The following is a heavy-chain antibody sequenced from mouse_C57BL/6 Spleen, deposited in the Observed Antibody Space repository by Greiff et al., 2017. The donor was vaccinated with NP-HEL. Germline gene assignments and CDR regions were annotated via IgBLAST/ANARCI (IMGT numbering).Heavy chain of an antibody. D-gene: IGHD1-1*01. CDR2: IDPSDSYT. CDR3: ARPNYYGSSFDY. V-gene: IGHV1-59*01. J-gene: IGHJ2*01. CDR1: GYTFTSYW. Sequence: QVQLQQPGAELVRPGTSVKLSCKASGYTFTSYWMHWVKQRPGQGLEWIGVIDPSDSYTNSNQKFKGKATLTVDTSSSTAYMQLSSLTSEDSAVYYCARPNYYGSSFDYWGQGTTLTVSS.